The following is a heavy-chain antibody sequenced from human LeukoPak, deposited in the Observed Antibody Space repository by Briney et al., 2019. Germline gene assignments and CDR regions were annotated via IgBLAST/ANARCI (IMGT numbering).Heavy chain of an antibody. Sequence: PAETLSLTCAVYGGSFSGYYWSWIRQPPGKGLEWIGEINHSGSTNYNPSVTNGVTIYVDTSKNPFSLKLSSVTAADTAVYSCATSIIDLDYWGQGTLVTVSS. CDR3: ATSIIDLDY. V-gene: IGHV4-34*01. CDR2: INHSGST. J-gene: IGHJ4*02. D-gene: IGHD3-10*01. CDR1: GGSFSGYY.